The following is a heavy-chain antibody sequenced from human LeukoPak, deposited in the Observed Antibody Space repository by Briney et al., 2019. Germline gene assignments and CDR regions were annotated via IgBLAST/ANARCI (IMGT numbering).Heavy chain of an antibody. Sequence: ASVKVSCKASGYTFTSYYMHWVRQALGQGLEWMGIINPSGGSTSYAQKFQGRVTMTRDTSTSTVYMELSSLRAEDTAVYYCARDSFDSSGYYTVPFDYWGQGTLVTVSS. CDR3: ARDSFDSSGYYTVPFDY. V-gene: IGHV1-46*01. CDR1: GYTFTSYY. J-gene: IGHJ4*02. D-gene: IGHD3-22*01. CDR2: INPSGGST.